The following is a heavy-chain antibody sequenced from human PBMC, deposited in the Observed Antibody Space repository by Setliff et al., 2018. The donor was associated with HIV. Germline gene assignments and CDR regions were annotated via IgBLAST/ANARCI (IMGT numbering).Heavy chain of an antibody. CDR1: GYTFTGYY. D-gene: IGHD6-19*01. V-gene: IGHV1-2*02. CDR2: INPNSGGT. Sequence: ASVKVSCKASGYTFTGYYMHWVRQAPGQGLEWMGWINPNSGGTNYAQKFQGRVTMTRDTSINTVYLEVNGLKSDDTAVYYCARTLYSSFSSFDYWGQGTLVTVSS. CDR3: ARTLYSSFSSFDY. J-gene: IGHJ4*02.